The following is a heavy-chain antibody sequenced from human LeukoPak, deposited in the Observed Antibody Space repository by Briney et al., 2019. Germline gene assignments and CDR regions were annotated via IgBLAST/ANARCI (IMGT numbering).Heavy chain of an antibody. Sequence: PGGSLRLSCAASGFTFSDYYMSWIRQAPGKGLEWVSYISSSGSTIYYADSVKGRFTISRDNAKTSLYLPMNSLRAEDTAVYYCARGVTMVRGVIVNWGQGTLVTVSS. D-gene: IGHD3-10*01. CDR2: ISSSGSTI. CDR3: ARGVTMVRGVIVN. V-gene: IGHV3-11*04. CDR1: GFTFSDYY. J-gene: IGHJ4*02.